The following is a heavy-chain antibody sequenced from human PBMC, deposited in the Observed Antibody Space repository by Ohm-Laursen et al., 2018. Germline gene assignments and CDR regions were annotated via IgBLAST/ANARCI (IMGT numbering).Heavy chain of an antibody. D-gene: IGHD3-3*01. V-gene: IGHV1-46*01. Sequence: GASVKVSCKPSGYNFTSHYIHWVRQAPGQGLEWMGMINPSGGSTSYPQKFQGRVTMTRDTSTSTIYLELNSLRSEDTAAYYCARDFWARYFDLWGRGTLVVVSS. CDR3: ARDFWARYFDL. J-gene: IGHJ2*01. CDR1: GYNFTSHY. CDR2: INPSGGST.